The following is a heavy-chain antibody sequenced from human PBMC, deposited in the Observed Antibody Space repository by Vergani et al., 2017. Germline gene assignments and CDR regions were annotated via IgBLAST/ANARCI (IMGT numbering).Heavy chain of an antibody. D-gene: IGHD2-21*01. V-gene: IGHV4-61*02. J-gene: IGHJ3*01. CDR1: GGSFSTGGQS. CDR3: ARDGGEYDKDALDV. CDR2: IFTRGAT. Sequence: QVQLQESGPGLVQPSQTLSLTCTVSGGSFSTGGQSLTWLRQSPGTGLGWIGRIFTRGATNYNPPLRSRAIMSVDASKKQFSLKLTSVTATDTAVYYCARDGGEYDKDALDVWGQGTKVTVTS.